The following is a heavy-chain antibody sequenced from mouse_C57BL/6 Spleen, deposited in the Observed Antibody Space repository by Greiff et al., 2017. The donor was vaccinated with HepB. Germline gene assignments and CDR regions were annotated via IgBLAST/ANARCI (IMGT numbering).Heavy chain of an antibody. V-gene: IGHV2-3*01. CDR3: AKERDGYDYAMDY. D-gene: IGHD2-2*01. Sequence: LSISKDNSKSQVFLKLNSLQTDDTATYYCAKERDGYDYAMDYWGQGTSVTVSS. J-gene: IGHJ4*01.